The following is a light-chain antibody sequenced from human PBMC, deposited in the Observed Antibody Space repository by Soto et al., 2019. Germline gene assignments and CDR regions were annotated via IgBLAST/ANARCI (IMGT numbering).Light chain of an antibody. CDR2: GAS. Sequence: EIGLTQSPDTLSLSPGERATLSCRASQSVSSLAWYQQKPGQTPRLLIYGASSRATGIPDRFSGSGSGTDFTLPISRLEPDDFAVYYCHHFGSSPETFGQGTKVE. CDR3: HHFGSSPET. V-gene: IGKV3-20*01. CDR1: QSVSS. J-gene: IGKJ1*01.